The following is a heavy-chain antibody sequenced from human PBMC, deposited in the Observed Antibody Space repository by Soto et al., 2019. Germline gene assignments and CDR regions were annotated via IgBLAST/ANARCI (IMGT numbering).Heavy chain of an antibody. CDR3: ARYNSYAIDY. V-gene: IGHV4-59*01. CDR2: IHYSGTT. D-gene: IGHD2-8*01. Sequence: SETLSLTCTVSGTSISSYYWSWIRQPPGKGLEWIANIHYSGTTNYNPSLASRVTLSVDTSKNQVSLKMTSVTAADRAMYFCARYNSYAIDYWGRGTLVPVSS. CDR1: GTSISSYY. J-gene: IGHJ4*02.